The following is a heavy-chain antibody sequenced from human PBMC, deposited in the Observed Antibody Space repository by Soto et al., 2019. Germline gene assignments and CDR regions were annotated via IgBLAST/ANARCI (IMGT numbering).Heavy chain of an antibody. CDR2: IYYSGST. CDR1: GGSISSGGYY. CDR3: ARSGYSYGPNPLLY. D-gene: IGHD5-18*01. J-gene: IGHJ4*02. V-gene: IGHV4-31*03. Sequence: QVQLQESGPGLVKPSQTLSLTCTVSGGSISSGGYYWSWIRQHPGKGLEWIGYIYYSGSTYYNPSRQSRVTISVDPSKNQFSLKLSSVTAADTAVYYCARSGYSYGPNPLLYWGQGTLVTVSS.